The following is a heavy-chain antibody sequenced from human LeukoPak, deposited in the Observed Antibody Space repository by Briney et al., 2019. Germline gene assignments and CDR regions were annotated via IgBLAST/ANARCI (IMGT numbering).Heavy chain of an antibody. CDR2: IYTSGRT. CDR3: ARSRLDPRYCSGGSCYFINGEYYFDY. D-gene: IGHD2-15*01. V-gene: IGHV4-4*07. J-gene: IGHJ4*02. Sequence: SETLSLTCTVSGGSISNYYWSWIRQPAGKGLEWIGRIYTSGRTNYNPPLKSRVTISVDTSKNQFSLKLSSVTAADTAVYYCARSRLDPRYCSGGSCYFINGEYYFDYWGQGTLVTVSS. CDR1: GGSISNYY.